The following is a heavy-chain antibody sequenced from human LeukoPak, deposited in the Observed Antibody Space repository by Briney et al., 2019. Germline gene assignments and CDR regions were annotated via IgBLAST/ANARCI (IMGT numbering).Heavy chain of an antibody. D-gene: IGHD3-10*01. V-gene: IGHV3-23*01. Sequence: PGRSLRLSCAASGFTFSNYAMTWVRQAPGKGLEWVSGISPSGDKTYYADSVKGRFIISRDNSQNTLSLQMNSLRAEDTAVYYCAKDRYYYGWQAPIFFDYWGQGTLVTVSS. CDR3: AKDRYYYGWQAPIFFDY. CDR1: GFTFSNYA. J-gene: IGHJ4*02. CDR2: ISPSGDKT.